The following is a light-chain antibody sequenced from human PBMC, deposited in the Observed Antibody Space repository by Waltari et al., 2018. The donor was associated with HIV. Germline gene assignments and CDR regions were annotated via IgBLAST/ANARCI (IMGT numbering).Light chain of an antibody. V-gene: IGKV1-33*01. CDR3: QQYDNLPRLT. CDR1: QDISNY. Sequence: DIQMTQSPSSLSASVGDRVTITCQASQDISNYLNWYQQKPGKAPKLLIYDASNWETGVPSRFSGSGSGTDFTFTISSLQPEDIATYYCQQYDNLPRLTFGGGTKVEIK. J-gene: IGKJ4*01. CDR2: DAS.